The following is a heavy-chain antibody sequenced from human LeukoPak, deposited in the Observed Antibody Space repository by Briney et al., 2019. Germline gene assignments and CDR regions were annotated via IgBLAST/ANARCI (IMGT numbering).Heavy chain of an antibody. J-gene: IGHJ5*02. D-gene: IGHD6-25*01. CDR2: IIPIFGTA. Sequence: GASVKVSCKASGGTFSSYAISWVRQAPGQGLEWMGGIIPIFGTANYAQKFQGRVTITADESTSTAYMELSSLRSEDTAVYYCARLPSATGYWFDPWGQGTLVTVSS. CDR3: ARLPSATGYWFDP. CDR1: GGTFSSYA. V-gene: IGHV1-69*13.